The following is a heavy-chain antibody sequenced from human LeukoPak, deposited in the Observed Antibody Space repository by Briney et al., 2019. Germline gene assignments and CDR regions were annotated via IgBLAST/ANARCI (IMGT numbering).Heavy chain of an antibody. CDR3: ARFGSSSRDY. V-gene: IGHV4-34*01. J-gene: IGHJ4*02. D-gene: IGHD3-16*01. CDR1: GGSFSGYY. CDR2: INHSGST. Sequence: SETLSLTCAVYGGSFSGYYWSWIRQPPGKGLEWIGEINHSGSTNYNPSLKSRVTISVDTSKNQFSLKLSSVTAADTAVYYCARFGSSSRDYWGKETLVTFSS.